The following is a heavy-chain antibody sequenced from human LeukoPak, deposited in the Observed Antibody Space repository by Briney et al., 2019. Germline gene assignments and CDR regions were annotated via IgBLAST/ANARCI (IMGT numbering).Heavy chain of an antibody. CDR2: ISSSGRYI. CDR1: GFTFSSYS. V-gene: IGHV3-21*01. CDR3: ARSPLSGSPY. D-gene: IGHD1-26*01. Sequence: GGSLRLSCAVSGFTFSSYSMNWVRQGPGKGLEWVSSISSSGRYIYYADSVKGRFTISRDNAKNSLYLQMNSLRAEDTAVYYCARSPLSGSPYWGQGTLVTVSS. J-gene: IGHJ4*02.